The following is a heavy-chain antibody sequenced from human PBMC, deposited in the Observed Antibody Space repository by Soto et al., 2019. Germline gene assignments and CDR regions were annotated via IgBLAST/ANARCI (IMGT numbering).Heavy chain of an antibody. V-gene: IGHV3-7*03. CDR2: IKQDGSEK. J-gene: IGHJ6*02. D-gene: IGHD5-18*01. CDR1: GFTFSSYW. Sequence: PGGSLRLSCAASGFTFSSYWMSWVRQAPGKGLEWVANIKQDGSEKYYVDSVKGRFTISRDNAKNSLYLQMNSLRAEDTAVYYWARDPTAREGGYYYYYGMDVWGQGTTVTV. CDR3: ARDPTAREGGYYYYYGMDV.